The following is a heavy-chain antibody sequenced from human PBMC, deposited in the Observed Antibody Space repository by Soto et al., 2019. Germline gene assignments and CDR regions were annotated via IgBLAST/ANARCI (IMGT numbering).Heavy chain of an antibody. V-gene: IGHV1-18*01. J-gene: IGHJ5*02. Sequence: QVQLVQSGAEVKKPGASVKVSCKASGYTFNNFGINWVRQAPGQGLEWMGWISAYTGNTNYAQKLQGRVTMTTDTSTNAVYMELRSLRSDDTAVYYCAGGGITGMGWFDPWGQGTLVTVSS. CDR2: ISAYTGNT. D-gene: IGHD1-20*01. CDR1: GYTFNNFG. CDR3: AGGGITGMGWFDP.